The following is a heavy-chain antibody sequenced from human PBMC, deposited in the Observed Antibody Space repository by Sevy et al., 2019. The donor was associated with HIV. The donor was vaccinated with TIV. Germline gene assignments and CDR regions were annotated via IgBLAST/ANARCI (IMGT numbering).Heavy chain of an antibody. J-gene: IGHJ4*02. D-gene: IGHD3-22*01. V-gene: IGHV3-21*01. CDR3: ARAPGGYYFYYLDS. Sequence: GGSLRLSCAASGFTFSSFNMNWVRQAPGKGLEWVSSISSTSGYIFYADSVKGRFTISRDNAKNSLYLQMNSLRAEDTAVYCCARAPGGYYFYYLDSWGQGTLVTVSS. CDR1: GFTFSSFN. CDR2: ISSTSGYI.